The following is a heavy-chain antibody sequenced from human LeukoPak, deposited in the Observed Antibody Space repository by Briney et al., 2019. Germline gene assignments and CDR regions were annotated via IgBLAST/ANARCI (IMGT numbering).Heavy chain of an antibody. J-gene: IGHJ4*02. CDR2: IKHDGSEI. D-gene: IGHD1-1*01. CDR1: GFTFSNYW. Sequence: PGGSLRLSCAASGFTFSNYWMGWVRQAPGKGLEWVANIKHDGSEIYYVDSVKGRFTISRDDSENTVYLKMNNLRVDDTAVYYCAKRSGPNSGPFDSWGQGTPVIVSS. V-gene: IGHV3-7*01. CDR3: AKRSGPNSGPFDS.